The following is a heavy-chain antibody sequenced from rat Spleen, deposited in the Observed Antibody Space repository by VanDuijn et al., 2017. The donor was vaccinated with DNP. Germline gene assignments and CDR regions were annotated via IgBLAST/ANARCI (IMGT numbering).Heavy chain of an antibody. V-gene: IGHV5S10*01. Sequence: EVQLVKSGGGLVQPGRSLKLSCAASGFTFSDYNMAWVRQAPKKGLEWVATIIYDGSRTYYRDSVKGRFTISRDNAKRTLYLQMDSLRSEDTATYYCARWPGYNPPYAMDAWGQGTSVTVSS. D-gene: IGHD1-4*01. CDR3: ARWPGYNPPYAMDA. CDR1: GFTFSDYN. J-gene: IGHJ4*01. CDR2: IIYDGSRT.